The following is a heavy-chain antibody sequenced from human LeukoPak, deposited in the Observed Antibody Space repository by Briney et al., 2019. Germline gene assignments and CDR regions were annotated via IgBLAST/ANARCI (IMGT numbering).Heavy chain of an antibody. CDR2: IGIDSGNT. Sequence: GGSLRLSCAASGFAFSTYSMNWVRQAPGKGLEWISYIGIDSGNTNYADSVKGRFTISGDKAKNSLYLQMNSLRVEDTAVYYCARDYKYAFDNWGQGTLVTVSS. V-gene: IGHV3-48*01. D-gene: IGHD5-24*01. J-gene: IGHJ4*02. CDR3: ARDYKYAFDN. CDR1: GFAFSTYS.